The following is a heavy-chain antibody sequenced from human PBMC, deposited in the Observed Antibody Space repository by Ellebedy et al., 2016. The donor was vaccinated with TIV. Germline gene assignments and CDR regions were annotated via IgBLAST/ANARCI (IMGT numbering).Heavy chain of an antibody. CDR3: SRGVSGWYPYYFDH. V-gene: IGHV3-49*03. CDR1: GFTFGDNA. J-gene: IGHJ4*02. Sequence: GGSLRLSCTASGFTFGDNAMSWFRQAPGKGLEWVGLIRSKGYGGTTEYAASVKGRFTISRDDSKSIAYLQMNSLKTEDTAVYYCSRGVSGWYPYYFDHWGQGTLVTVSS. D-gene: IGHD6-19*01. CDR2: IRSKGYGGTT.